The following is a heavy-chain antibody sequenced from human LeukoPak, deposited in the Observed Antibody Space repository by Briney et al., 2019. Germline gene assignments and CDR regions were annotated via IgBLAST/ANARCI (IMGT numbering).Heavy chain of an antibody. J-gene: IGHJ4*02. CDR2: ISGSGGST. V-gene: IGHV3-23*01. CDR1: GFTVSSNY. D-gene: IGHD5-18*01. CDR3: ARDMETAMVLDY. Sequence: PGGSLRLSCAASGFTVSSNYMSWVRQAPGEGLEWVSAISGSGGSTYYADSVKGRFTISRDNSKNTLYLQMNSLRAEDTAVYYCARDMETAMVLDYWGQGTLVTVSS.